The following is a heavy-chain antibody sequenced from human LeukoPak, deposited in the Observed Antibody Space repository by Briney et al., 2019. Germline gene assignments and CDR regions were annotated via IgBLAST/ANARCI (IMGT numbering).Heavy chain of an antibody. CDR2: IIPIFGTA. CDR3: ARGPYCGGDCYPDY. J-gene: IGHJ4*02. CDR1: GGTFISYA. Sequence: ASVKDSCKASGGTFISYAISWVGQAPGQGLEWMGGIIPIFGTANYAQKFQGRVTITADESTSTAYMELSSLRSEDTAVYYCARGPYCGGDCYPDYWGQGTLVTVSS. V-gene: IGHV1-69*13. D-gene: IGHD2-21*02.